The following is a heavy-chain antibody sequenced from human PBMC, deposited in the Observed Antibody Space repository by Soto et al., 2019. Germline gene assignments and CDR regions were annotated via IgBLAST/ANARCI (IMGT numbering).Heavy chain of an antibody. J-gene: IGHJ5*02. Sequence: GGSLRLSCAASGFTFSSYSMNWVRQAPGKGLEWVSYISSSSSTIYYAGSVKGRFTISRDNAKNSLYLQMNSLRDEDTAVYYCARDFSVLWFGNWFDPWGQGTLVTVSS. CDR1: GFTFSSYS. V-gene: IGHV3-48*02. D-gene: IGHD3-10*01. CDR2: ISSSSSTI. CDR3: ARDFSVLWFGNWFDP.